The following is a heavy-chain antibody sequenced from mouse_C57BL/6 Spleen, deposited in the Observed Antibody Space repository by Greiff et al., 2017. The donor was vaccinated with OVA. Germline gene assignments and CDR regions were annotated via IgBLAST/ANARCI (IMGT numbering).Heavy chain of an antibody. J-gene: IGHJ4*01. D-gene: IGHD1-1*01. V-gene: IGHV1-39*01. CDR2: INPNYGTT. Sequence: SGPELVKPGASVKISCKASGYSFTDYNMNWVKQSNGKSLEWIGVINPNYGTTSYNQKFKGKATLTVDQSSSTAYMQLNSLTSEDSAVYYCASPYGSSYYAMDYWGQGTSVTVSS. CDR3: ASPYGSSYYAMDY. CDR1: GYSFTDYN.